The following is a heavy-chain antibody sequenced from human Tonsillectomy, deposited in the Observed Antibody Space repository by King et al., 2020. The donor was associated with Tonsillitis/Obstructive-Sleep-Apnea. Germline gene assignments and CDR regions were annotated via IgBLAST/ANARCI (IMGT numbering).Heavy chain of an antibody. D-gene: IGHD2-15*01. Sequence: VQLPQWGAGLLKPSETLSLTCAVYGGSFSGYYWSWIRQPPGKGLEWIGEINHSGSTNHNPSLKSRVTISVDTSKNQFSLKLSSVTAADTAVYYCARGYSSAFDIWGQGTMVTVSS. J-gene: IGHJ3*02. CDR3: ARGYSSAFDI. V-gene: IGHV4-34*01. CDR1: GGSFSGYY. CDR2: INHSGST.